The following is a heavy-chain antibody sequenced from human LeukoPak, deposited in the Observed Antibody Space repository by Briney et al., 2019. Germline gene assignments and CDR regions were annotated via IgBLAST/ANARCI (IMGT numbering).Heavy chain of an antibody. J-gene: IGHJ5*02. Sequence: PGGSLRLSCAASGFTFSSYAMSWVRQAPGKGLEWVSSISSSSSYIYYADSVKGRFTISRDNAKNSLYLQMNSLRAEDTAVYYCARDHRSADTAMIRYWFDPWGQGTLVTVSS. CDR2: ISSSSSYI. D-gene: IGHD5-18*01. CDR1: GFTFSSYA. CDR3: ARDHRSADTAMIRYWFDP. V-gene: IGHV3-21*01.